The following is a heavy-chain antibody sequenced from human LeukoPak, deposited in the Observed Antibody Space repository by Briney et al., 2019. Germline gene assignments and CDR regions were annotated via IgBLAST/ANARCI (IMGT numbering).Heavy chain of an antibody. CDR3: ARGHHGTGTIWDY. J-gene: IGHJ4*02. D-gene: IGHD1-7*01. V-gene: IGHV4-30-2*01. Sequence: SQTLSLTCTVSGDSISSGGYYWSCIRQPPGKGLEWIGYIYHSGSTYYNPSLKSRVTISVDRSKNQFSLNLSSVTAADTAVYYCARGHHGTGTIWDYWGQGTLVTVSS. CDR1: GDSISSGGYY. CDR2: IYHSGST.